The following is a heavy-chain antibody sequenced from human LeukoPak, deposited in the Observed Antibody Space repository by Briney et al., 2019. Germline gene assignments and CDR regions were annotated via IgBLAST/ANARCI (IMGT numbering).Heavy chain of an antibody. Sequence: PGGSLRLSCAASGFTFSSYAMSWVRQAPGKGLEWVSAISGSGGSTYYADSVKGRFTISRDNSKNTLYLQMNSLRAEDTAVYYCAKDQFPGYSSSWCEGENWFDPWGQGTLVTVSS. CDR1: GFTFSSYA. J-gene: IGHJ5*02. CDR3: AKDQFPGYSSSWCEGENWFDP. D-gene: IGHD6-13*01. CDR2: ISGSGGST. V-gene: IGHV3-23*01.